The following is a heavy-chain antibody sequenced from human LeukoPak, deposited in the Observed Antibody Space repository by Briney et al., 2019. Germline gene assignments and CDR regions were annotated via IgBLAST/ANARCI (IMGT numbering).Heavy chain of an antibody. CDR2: IYYSGST. Sequence: PSETLSLTCAVSGGSISSSYYWSWIRQPPGKGLEWIGYIYYSGSTNYNPSLKSRVTISVDTSKNQFSLKLSSVTAADTAVYYCARKGDSSSPPDYWGQGTLVTVSS. CDR1: GGSISSSYY. CDR3: ARKGDSSSPPDY. V-gene: IGHV4-59*08. D-gene: IGHD6-13*01. J-gene: IGHJ4*02.